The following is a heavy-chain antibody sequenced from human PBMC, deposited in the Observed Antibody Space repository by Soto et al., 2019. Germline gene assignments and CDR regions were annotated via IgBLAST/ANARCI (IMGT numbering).Heavy chain of an antibody. V-gene: IGHV1-3*01. CDR1: GYTFTSYA. J-gene: IGHJ6*02. CDR2: INAGNGNT. CDR3: ARSGWISGSRWYVATITYYYHSGMDV. Sequence: GASVKVSCKASGYTFTSYAMHWVRQAPGQRLEWMGWINAGNGNTKYSQKFQGRVTITRDTSASTAYMELSSLRSEDTAVYYCARSGWISGSRWYVATITYYYHSGMDVFIQGTTVIVSS. D-gene: IGHD6-13*01.